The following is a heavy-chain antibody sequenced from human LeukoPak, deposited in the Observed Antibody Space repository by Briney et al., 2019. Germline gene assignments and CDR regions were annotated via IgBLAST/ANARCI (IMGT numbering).Heavy chain of an antibody. CDR1: GGSISSYY. D-gene: IGHD1-26*01. J-gene: IGHJ5*02. Sequence: SETLSLTCTVSGGSISSYYWSWIRQPPGKGLEWIAYIYNSEYTNYNPSLESRASISVDKSKNLCSLRLSSATAGDTAVYYCARHAIYSGGYSYWFDPWGLGTLVTVSS. V-gene: IGHV4-59*08. CDR2: IYNSEYT. CDR3: ARHAIYSGGYSYWFDP.